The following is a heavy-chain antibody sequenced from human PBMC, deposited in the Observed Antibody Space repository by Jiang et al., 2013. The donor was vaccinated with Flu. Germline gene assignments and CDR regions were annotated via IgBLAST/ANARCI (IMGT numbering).Heavy chain of an antibody. CDR3: ACAPGENFWTGHYAVGKTGYSI. CDR2: VIPPFGTA. J-gene: IGHJ3*02. Sequence: SGAEVKKPGSSVKVSCKASGDTYNMDPITWVRQAPGQGLEWMGGVIPPFGTATLAQKFKGRVTIKADESTNTAFMELSGLRSDDTAIYYCACAPGENFWTGHYAVGKTGYSIWGQGTAVTVSS. CDR1: GDTYNMDP. V-gene: IGHV1-69*01. D-gene: IGHD3/OR15-3a*01.